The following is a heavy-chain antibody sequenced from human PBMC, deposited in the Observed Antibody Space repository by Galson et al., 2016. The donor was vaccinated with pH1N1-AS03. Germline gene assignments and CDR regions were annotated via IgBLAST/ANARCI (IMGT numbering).Heavy chain of an antibody. V-gene: IGHV4-59*01. CDR2: IYFSGRT. Sequence: ETLSLTCTVSTGSISTYYWTWIRQPPGRGLEWIGYIYFSGRTNCSPSLKSRANISLDRTRNQFSLNLNSLTAADTAVYYCARVRSEWLGVNSSWYGIDSWGQGTLVTVSS. CDR3: ARVRSEWLGVNSSWYGIDS. D-gene: IGHD2-2*01. CDR1: TGSISTYY. J-gene: IGHJ4*02.